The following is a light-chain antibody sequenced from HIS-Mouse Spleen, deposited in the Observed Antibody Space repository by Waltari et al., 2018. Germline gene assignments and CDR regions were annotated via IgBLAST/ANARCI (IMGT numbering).Light chain of an antibody. CDR2: GAS. J-gene: IGKJ1*01. CDR3: QQYGSSPPWT. CDR1: PSVSSSN. Sequence: EIVLTQSPGTLSLSPGERATLSCRASPSVSSSNLAWYQQKPGQAPRLLIYGASSRATGIPDRFSGSGSGTDFTLTISRLEPEDFAVYYCQQYGSSPPWTFGQGTKVEIK. V-gene: IGKV3-20*01.